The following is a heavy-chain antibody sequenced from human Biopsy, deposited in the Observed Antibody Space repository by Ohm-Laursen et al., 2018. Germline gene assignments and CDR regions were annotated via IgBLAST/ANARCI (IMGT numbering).Heavy chain of an antibody. Sequence: ASVKVSCKVSGYSLTELSMHWVRQAPGQGLEWMGGFAPENGRIVYSQKFQGRVTMTEDTSTSTAYMGVWRLRSDDTAVYYCAADINVWNVNYWGQGTQVIVSS. J-gene: IGHJ4*02. V-gene: IGHV1-24*01. CDR2: FAPENGRI. CDR1: GYSLTELS. CDR3: AADINVWNVNY. D-gene: IGHD1-1*01.